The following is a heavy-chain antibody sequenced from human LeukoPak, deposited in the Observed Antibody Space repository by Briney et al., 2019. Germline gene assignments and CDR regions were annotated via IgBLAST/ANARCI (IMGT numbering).Heavy chain of an antibody. J-gene: IGHJ3*02. V-gene: IGHV3-11*01. D-gene: IGHD2-15*01. CDR3: ARVVYCSGGSCQIFAFDI. Sequence: GGSLRLSCAASGFTFSDYYMSWNRQAPGQGPEWISYISRSDNSIIYADSVKGRLIISTDNTENSLYLQMNSLRAEDTAVYYCARVVYCSGGSCQIFAFDIWGQGTKVSVSS. CDR2: ISRSDNSI. CDR1: GFTFSDYY.